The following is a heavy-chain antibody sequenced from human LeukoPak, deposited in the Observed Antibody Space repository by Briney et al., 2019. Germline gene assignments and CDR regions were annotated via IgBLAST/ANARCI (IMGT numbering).Heavy chain of an antibody. V-gene: IGHV1-18*01. Sequence: ASVKVSCKPSGYTFTSYGISWVRQAPGQGLEWMGWISAYNGNTNYAQKLQGRVTMTTDTSTSTAYMELRSLRSDDTAVYYCARDLCSSTSCYPTDYYYYGMDVWGQGTTVTVSS. CDR2: ISAYNGNT. CDR1: GYTFTSYG. D-gene: IGHD2-2*01. J-gene: IGHJ6*02. CDR3: ARDLCSSTSCYPTDYYYYGMDV.